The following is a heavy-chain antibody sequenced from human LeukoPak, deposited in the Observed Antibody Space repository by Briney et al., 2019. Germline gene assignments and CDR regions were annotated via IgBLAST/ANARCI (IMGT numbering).Heavy chain of an antibody. CDR2: ISGGGTTI. CDR1: GFTFSDYY. D-gene: IGHD5-18*01. Sequence: GGSLRLSCAASGFTFSDYYMSWFRQAPGKGLEWVSYISGGGTTIYYADSVKGRFTISRDNARNSLYLQMTSLRAEDTAVYYCSRGKYTAAFDIWGQGTMVTVSS. J-gene: IGHJ3*02. CDR3: SRGKYTAAFDI. V-gene: IGHV3-11*04.